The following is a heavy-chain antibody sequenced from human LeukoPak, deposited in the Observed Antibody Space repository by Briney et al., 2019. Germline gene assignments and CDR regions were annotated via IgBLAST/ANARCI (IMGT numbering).Heavy chain of an antibody. D-gene: IGHD1-26*01. J-gene: IGHJ5*02. CDR2: ISSSGSTI. V-gene: IGHV3-11*01. Sequence: PXKGLEWXXXISSSGSTIYYADSVKGRFTISREKAKNSLYLQMNSLRAEDTAVYYCARDLCGSYPCRGFDHWGQGTLVTVSS. CDR3: ARDLCGSYPCRGFDH.